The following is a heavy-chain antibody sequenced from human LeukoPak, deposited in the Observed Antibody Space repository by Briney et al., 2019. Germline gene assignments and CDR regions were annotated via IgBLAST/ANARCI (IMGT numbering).Heavy chain of an antibody. V-gene: IGHV4-4*07. Sequence: SETLSLTCTVSGGSISSYYWSWIRQPAGKGLEWIGRIYTSGSTNYNPSLKSRVTMSVDTSKNQFSLKLSSVTAADTAVYYCARGLDQRKKNKAFDYWGQGTLVTVSS. J-gene: IGHJ4*02. CDR3: ARGLDQRKKNKAFDY. CDR1: GGSISSYY. CDR2: IYTSGST. D-gene: IGHD3-16*01.